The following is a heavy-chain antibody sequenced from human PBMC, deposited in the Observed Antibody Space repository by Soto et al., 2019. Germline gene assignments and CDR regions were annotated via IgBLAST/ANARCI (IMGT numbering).Heavy chain of an antibody. CDR2: IFYAGDT. J-gene: IGHJ6*02. V-gene: IGHV4-39*01. Sequence: QLQLQESGPGLVKPSATLSLTCSVSGASISSKSYYWAWIRQPPGKGLEWMGNIFYAGDTYYTPSLESRLTISVDLSQNELALRLSSVTAADTALYYCARLDLAYYGLDVWGQGATVLVSS. CDR1: GASISSKSYY. CDR3: ARLDLAYYGLDV. D-gene: IGHD3-9*01.